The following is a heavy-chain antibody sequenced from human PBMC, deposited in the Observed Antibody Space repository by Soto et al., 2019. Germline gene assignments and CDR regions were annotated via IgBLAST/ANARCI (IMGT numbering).Heavy chain of an antibody. J-gene: IGHJ4*02. Sequence: LRLSCAASGFAFNNYWMSWVRQAPGKGPEWVASIKYDGSEKYYVDSVKGRFTVSRDNAKNSLSMHLNKLSAEDMATYYCARAGFERLYFDQWGRGTLVTVSS. CDR2: IKYDGSEK. D-gene: IGHD1-1*01. V-gene: IGHV3-7*03. CDR1: GFAFNNYW. CDR3: ARAGFERLYFDQ.